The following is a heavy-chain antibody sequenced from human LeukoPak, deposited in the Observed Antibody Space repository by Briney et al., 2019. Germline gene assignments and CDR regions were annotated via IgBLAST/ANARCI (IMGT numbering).Heavy chain of an antibody. CDR1: GGSFSKYG. J-gene: IGHJ3*01. CDR2: IMFTFGTT. D-gene: IGHD2-21*01. CDR3: ARIAYCGADCHAFDV. Sequence: SVKVSCKASGGSFSKYGITWVRQAPGQGLEWMGGIMFTFGTTKYAQRFQGRVTISADESTSTAYMEVSSLGSEDTAVYYCARIAYCGADCHAFDVWGQGTMVIVSS. V-gene: IGHV1-69*13.